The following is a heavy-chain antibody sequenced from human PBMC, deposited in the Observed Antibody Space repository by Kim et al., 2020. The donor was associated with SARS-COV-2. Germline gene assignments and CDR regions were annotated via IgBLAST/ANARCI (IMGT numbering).Heavy chain of an antibody. CDR3: VRSSGYHDQ. CDR2: IDSDGSRT. J-gene: IGHJ4*02. V-gene: IGHV3-74*01. Sequence: GGSLRLSCVASGFTLSRYWMHWLRQAPGKGLVWVSRIDSDGSRTVYADSVKGRFTISRDDAKNTLYLQMNSLRAEDTAVYYCVRSSGYHDQWAQGTLVTV. CDR1: GFTLSRYW. D-gene: IGHD3-22*01.